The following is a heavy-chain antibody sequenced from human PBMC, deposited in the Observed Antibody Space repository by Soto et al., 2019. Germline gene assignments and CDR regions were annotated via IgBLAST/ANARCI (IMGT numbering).Heavy chain of an antibody. CDR1: GFTFSSYS. D-gene: IGHD6-19*01. Sequence: GGSLRLSCAASGFTFSSYSMNWVRQAPGKGLEWVSSISSSSSDIYYADSVKGRFTISRDNAKNSLYLQMNSLSVEDTAVYYCARSYSSGWEFDYWGQGTQVTVSS. CDR3: ARSYSSGWEFDY. J-gene: IGHJ4*02. CDR2: ISSSSSDI. V-gene: IGHV3-21*04.